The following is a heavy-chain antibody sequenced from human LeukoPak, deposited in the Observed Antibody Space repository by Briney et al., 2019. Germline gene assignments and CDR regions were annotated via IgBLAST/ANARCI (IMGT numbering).Heavy chain of an antibody. V-gene: IGHV3-66*01. D-gene: IGHD5-18*01. CDR3: ARDSRDTAMSD. Sequence: GGSLRLSCAASGFTVSSNYMSWVRQAPGKGLEWVSVIYSGGSTYYADSVKGRFTISRDNSKNTLYLQMISPRAEDTAVYYCARDSRDTAMSDWGQGTLVTVSS. CDR1: GFTVSSNY. J-gene: IGHJ4*02. CDR2: IYSGGST.